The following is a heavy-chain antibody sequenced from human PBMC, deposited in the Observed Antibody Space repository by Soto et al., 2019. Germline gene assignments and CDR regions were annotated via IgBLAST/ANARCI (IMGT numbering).Heavy chain of an antibody. V-gene: IGHV4-59*01. Sequence: PSAPLSETCAVYGGSFSGYYWCWIRQPPGKGLEWIGHIYYRGTTMYNPSLKSRVTMSVATSTNQLSLKLRSVTAADTAVYYCARGYETIVLGEPDYVMDVWGQGNTVTVS. CDR3: ARGYETIVLGEPDYVMDV. J-gene: IGHJ6*02. CDR2: IYYRGTT. CDR1: GGSFSGYY. D-gene: IGHD2-21*01.